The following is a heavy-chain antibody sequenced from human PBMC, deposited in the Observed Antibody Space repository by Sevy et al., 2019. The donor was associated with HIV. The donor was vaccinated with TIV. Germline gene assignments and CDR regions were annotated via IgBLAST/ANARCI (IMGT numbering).Heavy chain of an antibody. D-gene: IGHD6-6*01. Sequence: GGSLRLSCAASGFSFSVYWMSWVRQAPGKGLEWVSVISDIGNTYYADSVKGRFTMSRDNSKNTLYLQMNSLRAEDTAVYYCAKCLAALPGYYYGVDVWGQGTTVTVSS. J-gene: IGHJ6*02. CDR3: AKCLAALPGYYYGVDV. CDR2: ISDIGNT. CDR1: GFSFSVYW. V-gene: IGHV3-23*01.